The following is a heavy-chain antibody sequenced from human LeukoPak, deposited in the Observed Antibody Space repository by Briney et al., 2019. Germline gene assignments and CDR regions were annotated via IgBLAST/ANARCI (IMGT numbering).Heavy chain of an antibody. CDR3: ARDSGEMATRSYYFDY. V-gene: IGHV3-30-3*01. CDR2: ISYDGSNK. J-gene: IGHJ4*02. Sequence: GGSLRLSCAASGFTFRSYAMHSLRQAPGKGLEWVAVISYDGSNKYYADSVKGRFTISRDNSKNTLYLQMNSLRAEDTAIYYCARDSGEMATRSYYFDYWGQGTLVTVSS. D-gene: IGHD5-24*01. CDR1: GFTFRSYA.